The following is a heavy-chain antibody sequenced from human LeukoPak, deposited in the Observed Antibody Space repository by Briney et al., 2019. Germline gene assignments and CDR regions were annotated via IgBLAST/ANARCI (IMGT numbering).Heavy chain of an antibody. CDR1: GFTFSSYA. D-gene: IGHD5-12*01. CDR3: ARDSIVDTITADY. V-gene: IGHV3-23*01. CDR2: ISGSGGST. Sequence: GGSLRLSCAASGFTFSSYAMSWVRQAPGKGLEWVSAISGSGGSTYYADSVKGRFTISRDNSKNTLYLQMNSLRAEDTAVYYCARDSIVDTITADYWGQGTLVTVSS. J-gene: IGHJ4*02.